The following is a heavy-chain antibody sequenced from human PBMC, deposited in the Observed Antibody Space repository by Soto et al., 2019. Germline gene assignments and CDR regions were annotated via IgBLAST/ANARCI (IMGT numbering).Heavy chain of an antibody. CDR1: GGTFSSYA. Sequence: ASVKVSCKASGGTFSSYAISWVRQAPGQGLEWMGGIIPIFGTANYAQKFQGRVTITADESTSTAYMELSSLRSEDTAVYYCARPFTVTTLFYYYVIDVWGQGSTVTGSS. CDR2: IIPIFGTA. CDR3: ARPFTVTTLFYYYVIDV. D-gene: IGHD4-4*01. V-gene: IGHV1-69*13. J-gene: IGHJ6*02.